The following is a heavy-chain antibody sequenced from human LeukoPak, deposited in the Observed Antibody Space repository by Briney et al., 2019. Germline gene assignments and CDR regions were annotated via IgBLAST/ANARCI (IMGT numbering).Heavy chain of an antibody. CDR2: IYYSGST. CDR3: ARQKHFDLSY. D-gene: IGHD3-3*02. J-gene: IGHJ4*02. V-gene: IGHV4-39*01. Sequence: SETLSLTCTVSGGSISSSSYYWGWIRQPPGKGLEWIGSIYYSGSTYYNPSLKSRVTISVDTSKNQFSLKLSSVTAADTAVYYCARQKHFDLSYWGQGTLVTVSS. CDR1: GGSISSSSYY.